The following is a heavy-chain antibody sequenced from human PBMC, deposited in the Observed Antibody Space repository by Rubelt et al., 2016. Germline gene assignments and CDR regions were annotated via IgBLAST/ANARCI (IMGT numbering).Heavy chain of an antibody. Sequence: QVQLQQLGAGLLKPSETLSLTCAVSGGSFSGYYWSWIRQPPGKGLEWIGEINHSGSTNYNRSLKSRVTISVDTSKNQFSLKLSSVTAADTAVYYCARAKGARAFDIWGQGTMVTVSS. D-gene: IGHD1-26*01. CDR1: GGSFSGYY. CDR2: INHSGST. J-gene: IGHJ3*02. V-gene: IGHV4-34*01. CDR3: ARAKGARAFDI.